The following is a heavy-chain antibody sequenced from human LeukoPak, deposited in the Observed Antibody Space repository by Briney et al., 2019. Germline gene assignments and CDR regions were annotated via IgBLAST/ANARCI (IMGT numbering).Heavy chain of an antibody. Sequence: PSETLSLTCTVSGGSNSSCYWSWIRQPPGKGLEWIGYIYYSGSTNYNPSLKSRVTISVDTSKNQFSLKLSSVTAADTAVYYCARGNSLYYFDYWGQGTLVTVSS. CDR2: IYYSGST. D-gene: IGHD1-7*01. CDR1: GGSNSSCY. V-gene: IGHV4-59*12. CDR3: ARGNSLYYFDY. J-gene: IGHJ4*02.